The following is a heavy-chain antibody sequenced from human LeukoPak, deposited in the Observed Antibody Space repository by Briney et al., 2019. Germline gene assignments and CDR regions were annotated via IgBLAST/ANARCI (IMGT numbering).Heavy chain of an antibody. V-gene: IGHV3-23*01. J-gene: IGHJ4*02. CDR1: GFTFSSYA. Sequence: GGSLRLSCAASGFTFSSYAMSWVRQAPGKGLEWVSGISGSGDNTYYADSVKGRFTISRDNSKNTLYVQVNSLGTEDTAAYYCAKGSYYDSSGSFYFDYWGQGTLVIVSS. CDR3: AKGSYYDSSGSFYFDY. CDR2: ISGSGDNT. D-gene: IGHD3-22*01.